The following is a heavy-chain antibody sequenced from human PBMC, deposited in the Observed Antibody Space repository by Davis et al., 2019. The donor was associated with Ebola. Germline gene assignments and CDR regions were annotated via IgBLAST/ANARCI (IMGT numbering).Heavy chain of an antibody. CDR1: GYTFTSYA. Sequence: ASVKVSCKASGYTFTSYAMHWVRQAPGQGLEWMGWISAYNGNTNYAQKLQGRVTMTTDTSTSTAYMELRSLRSDDTAVYYCAREAYCGGDCYSYYYYYGMDVWGQGTTVTVSS. D-gene: IGHD2-21*02. CDR3: AREAYCGGDCYSYYYYYGMDV. J-gene: IGHJ6*02. CDR2: ISAYNGNT. V-gene: IGHV1-18*01.